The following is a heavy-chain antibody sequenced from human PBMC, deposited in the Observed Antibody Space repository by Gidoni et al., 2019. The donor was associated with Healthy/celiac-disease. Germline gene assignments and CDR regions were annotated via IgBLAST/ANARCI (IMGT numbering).Heavy chain of an antibody. CDR1: GSTFTSYG. Sequence: QVQLVQSGAEVKKPGASVKVSCKASGSTFTSYGISWVRQAPGQGLEWMGWISAYNGNTNYAQKLQGRVTMTTDTSTSTAYMELRSLRSDDTAVYYCARDPLMITFGGVIAPGFDYWGQGTLVTVSS. V-gene: IGHV1-18*01. CDR3: ARDPLMITFGGVIAPGFDY. D-gene: IGHD3-16*02. J-gene: IGHJ4*02. CDR2: ISAYNGNT.